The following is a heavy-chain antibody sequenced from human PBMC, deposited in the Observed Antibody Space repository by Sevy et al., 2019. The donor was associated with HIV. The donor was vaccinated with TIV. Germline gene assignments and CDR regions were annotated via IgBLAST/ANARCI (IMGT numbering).Heavy chain of an antibody. Sequence: GESLKISCVASGFTFINYNMNWVRQAPGKGLEWVSSISGSSNYIYYAESLKGRFIISRDNAKDTLYLQMNGLRADDTAVYYCARGPPDGSYDYFNYWGRGTLVTVSS. CDR1: GFTFINYN. V-gene: IGHV3-21*06. J-gene: IGHJ4*02. D-gene: IGHD1-26*01. CDR3: ARGPPDGSYDYFNY. CDR2: ISGSSNYI.